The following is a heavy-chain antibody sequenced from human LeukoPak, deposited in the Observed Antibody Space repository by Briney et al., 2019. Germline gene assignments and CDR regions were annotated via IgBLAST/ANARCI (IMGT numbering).Heavy chain of an antibody. V-gene: IGHV1-2*02. Sequence: ASVTVSCKASGYTFTGYYMHWVRQAPGQGLEWMGWINPKSGGTNYAQKFQGRVTMTRDTSISTAYMELSRLRSDDTAVYYCARDRLTTGLFDYWGQGTLVTVSS. CDR1: GYTFTGYY. CDR3: ARDRLTTGLFDY. J-gene: IGHJ4*02. CDR2: INPKSGGT. D-gene: IGHD4-11*01.